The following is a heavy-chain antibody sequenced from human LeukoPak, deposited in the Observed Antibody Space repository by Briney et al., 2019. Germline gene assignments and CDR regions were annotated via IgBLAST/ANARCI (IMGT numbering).Heavy chain of an antibody. CDR2: INPNSGGT. V-gene: IGHV1-2*02. CDR1: GYTFTCYY. D-gene: IGHD3-22*01. J-gene: IGHJ4*02. CDR3: ARASQITMIVVVPDY. Sequence: PLASVKVSCKASGYTFTCYYMHWVRQAPGQGLEWMGWINPNSGGTNYAQKFQGRVTMTRDTSISTAYMQLSRLRSDDTAVYYCARASQITMIVVVPDYWGQGTLVTVSS.